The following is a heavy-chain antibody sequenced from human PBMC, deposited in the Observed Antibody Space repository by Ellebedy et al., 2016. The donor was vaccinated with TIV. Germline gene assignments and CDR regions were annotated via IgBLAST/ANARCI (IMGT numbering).Heavy chain of an antibody. CDR2: IYYSGST. Sequence: MPGGSLRLSCTVSGGSISSYYWSWIRQPPGKGLEWIGYIYYSGSTNYNPSLKSRVTISVDTSKNQFSLKLSSVTAADTAVYYCARGPRRNVWGGNSRYYFDYWGQGTLVTVSS. J-gene: IGHJ4*02. V-gene: IGHV4-59*12. CDR3: ARGPRRNVWGGNSRYYFDY. CDR1: GGSISSYY. D-gene: IGHD4-23*01.